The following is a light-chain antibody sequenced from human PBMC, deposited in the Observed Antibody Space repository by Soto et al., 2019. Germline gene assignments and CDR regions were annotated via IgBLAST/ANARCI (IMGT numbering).Light chain of an antibody. CDR3: QQSYSTLYT. CDR1: EDIDNY. V-gene: IGKV1-39*01. CDR2: AAS. Sequence: DIQMTQSPSSLSASVGDRITITCQASEDIDNYLHWYQQKPGKAPKLLIYAASSLQSGVPSRFSGSGSGTDFTLTISSLQPEDFATYYCQQSYSTLYTFGQGTKVDIK. J-gene: IGKJ2*01.